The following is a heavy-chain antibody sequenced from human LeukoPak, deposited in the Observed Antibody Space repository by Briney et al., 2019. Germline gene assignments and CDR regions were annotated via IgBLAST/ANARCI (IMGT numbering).Heavy chain of an antibody. J-gene: IGHJ4*02. D-gene: IGHD2-15*01. V-gene: IGHV1-46*01. CDR1: GYTFTSYY. CDR3: ARLLGYCSGGSCSYYFDY. CDR2: INPSGGST. Sequence: ASVKVSCKASGYTFTSYYTHWVRQAPGQGLEWMGIINPSGGSTSYAQKFQGRVTMTRDTSTSTVYMELSSLRSEDTAVYYCARLLGYCSGGSCSYYFDYWGQGTLVTVSS.